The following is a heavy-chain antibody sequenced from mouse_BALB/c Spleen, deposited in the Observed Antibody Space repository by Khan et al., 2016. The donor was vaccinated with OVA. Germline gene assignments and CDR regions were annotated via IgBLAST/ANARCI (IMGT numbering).Heavy chain of an antibody. J-gene: IGHJ3*01. CDR3: VRDYWDVFAY. Sequence: DVKLVESGAELVKPGASVKLSCTASGFNINDTYMHWVKQRPEQGLEWIGRIDPANGNTKYDLKFQGKATITADTSSNTAYLQLSSLTSEDTAVYYCVRDYWDVFAYWGQGTLVTVSA. CDR1: GFNINDTY. CDR2: IDPANGNT. V-gene: IGHV14-3*02. D-gene: IGHD4-1*01.